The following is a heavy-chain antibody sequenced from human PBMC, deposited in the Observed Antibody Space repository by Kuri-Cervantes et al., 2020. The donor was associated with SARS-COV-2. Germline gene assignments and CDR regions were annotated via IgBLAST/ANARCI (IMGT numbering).Heavy chain of an antibody. CDR1: GFIFSDYY. D-gene: IGHD4-23*01. V-gene: IGHV3-11*04. Sequence: GGSLEISCTASGFIFSDYYMTWIRQAPGKGLEWVSNIGPSGTTKYYADPVKGRFTISRDNAKNSLYLQMDSPRAEDTAVYYCARDWKIAVVTPDAFDIWGQGTMVTVSS. CDR2: IGPSGTTK. J-gene: IGHJ3*02. CDR3: ARDWKIAVVTPDAFDI.